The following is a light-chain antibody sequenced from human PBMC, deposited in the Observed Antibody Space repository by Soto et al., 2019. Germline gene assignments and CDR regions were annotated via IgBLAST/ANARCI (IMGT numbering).Light chain of an antibody. J-gene: IGKJ4*01. Sequence: AIQLTQSPSSLSASVGDRVTITCRASQGSSSALAWYQQKPGKAPKLLIYDASSLESGVPSRFSGSLSGTDFTLTISSLQPEDFATNYCQQCNSYPSRVTFGGGTKVEIK. CDR3: QQCNSYPSRVT. V-gene: IGKV1-13*02. CDR1: QGSSSA. CDR2: DAS.